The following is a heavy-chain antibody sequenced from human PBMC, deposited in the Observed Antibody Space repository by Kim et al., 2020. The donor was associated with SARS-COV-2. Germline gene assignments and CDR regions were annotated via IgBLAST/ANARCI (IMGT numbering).Heavy chain of an antibody. Sequence: GESLKISCKGSGYSFTSYWISWVRQMPGKGLEWMGRIDPSDSYTNYSPSFQGHVTISADKSISTAYLQWSSLKASDTAMYYCARRIAARTSYYYYYGMDVWGQGTTVTVSS. CDR3: ARRIAARTSYYYYYGMDV. CDR1: GYSFTSYW. CDR2: IDPSDSYT. J-gene: IGHJ6*02. V-gene: IGHV5-10-1*01. D-gene: IGHD6-6*01.